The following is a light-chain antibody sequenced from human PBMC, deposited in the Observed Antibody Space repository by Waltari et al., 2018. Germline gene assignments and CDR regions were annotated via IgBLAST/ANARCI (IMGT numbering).Light chain of an antibody. CDR1: QNIRSN. CDR2: GAS. Sequence: EIVMTQSPATLSVSPGDRATLSCRASQNIRSNLAWYRQKPGQAPRLLIYGASFRATGIPARISGSGSGTEFTLTISSLQSEDFAVYFCQQYDNWPPITFGQGTKLEIK. J-gene: IGKJ2*01. V-gene: IGKV3-15*01. CDR3: QQYDNWPPIT.